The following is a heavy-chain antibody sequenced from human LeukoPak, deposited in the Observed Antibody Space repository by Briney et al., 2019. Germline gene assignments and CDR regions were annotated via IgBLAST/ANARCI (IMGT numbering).Heavy chain of an antibody. CDR1: GFTFSSYG. D-gene: IGHD2-2*01. J-gene: IGHJ4*02. CDR2: IRYDGSNK. V-gene: IGHV3-30*02. Sequence: GGSLRLSCAASGFTFSSYGMHWVRQAPGKGLEWVAFIRYDGSNKYYADSVKGRFTISRDNSKNTLYLQMNSLRAEDTAVYYCAKDLEDIVVVPAARSFDYWGQGTLVTVSS. CDR3: AKDLEDIVVVPAARSFDY.